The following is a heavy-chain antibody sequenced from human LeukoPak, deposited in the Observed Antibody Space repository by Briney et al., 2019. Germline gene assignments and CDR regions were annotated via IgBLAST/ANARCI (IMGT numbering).Heavy chain of an antibody. CDR3: ARTKSPPYYYGMDV. CDR1: GGSISSYY. Sequence: SETLSLTCTVSGGSISSYYWSWIRQPPGKGLEWIGYIYYSGSTNYNPSLKSRVTISVDTSKNQFSLKLSSVTAADTAVYYCARTKSPPYYYGMDVWGQGTTVTVSS. J-gene: IGHJ6*02. V-gene: IGHV4-59*08. CDR2: IYYSGST.